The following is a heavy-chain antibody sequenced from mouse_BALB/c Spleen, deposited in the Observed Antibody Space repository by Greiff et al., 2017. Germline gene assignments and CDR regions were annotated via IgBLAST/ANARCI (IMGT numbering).Heavy chain of an antibody. V-gene: IGHV5-12-2*01. Sequence: EVQGVESGGGLVQPVGSLKLSCAASGFTFSSYTMSWVRQTPEKRLEWVAYISNGGGSTYYPDTVKGRFTISRDNAKNTLYLQMSSLKSEETAMYYCARGRTWYPYAMDYWGQGTSVTVSS. D-gene: IGHD1-1*02. CDR1: GFTFSSYT. CDR3: ARGRTWYPYAMDY. J-gene: IGHJ4*01. CDR2: ISNGGGST.